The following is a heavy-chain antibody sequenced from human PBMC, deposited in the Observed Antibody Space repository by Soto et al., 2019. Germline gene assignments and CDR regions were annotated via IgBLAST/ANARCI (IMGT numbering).Heavy chain of an antibody. V-gene: IGHV1-69*08. J-gene: IGHJ6*03. D-gene: IGHD6-6*01. CDR1: GGTFSSYT. CDR2: IIPILGIA. Sequence: QVQLVQSGAEVKKPGSSVKVSCKASGGTFSSYTISWVRQAPGQGLEWMGRIIPILGIANYAQKFQGRVTITADKSTSTAYMELSSLRSEDTAVYYCARDQEGGWYSSSSRYYYMDVWGKGTTVTVSS. CDR3: ARDQEGGWYSSSSRYYYMDV.